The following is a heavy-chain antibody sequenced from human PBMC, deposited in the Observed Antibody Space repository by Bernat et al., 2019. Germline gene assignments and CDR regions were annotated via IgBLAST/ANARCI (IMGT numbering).Heavy chain of an antibody. D-gene: IGHD3-16*01. J-gene: IGHJ4*02. CDR3: ARRSPWGVHFDY. Sequence: EVQLVESGGGLVQPGGSLRLSCAASGFTVSSNYMSWVRQAPGKGLEWVSVIYSGGSTYYADSVKGRFTISRDNSKNTLYLQKNSLRAEDTAVYYCARRSPWGVHFDYWGQGTLVTVSS. CDR2: IYSGGST. V-gene: IGHV3-66*01. CDR1: GFTVSSNY.